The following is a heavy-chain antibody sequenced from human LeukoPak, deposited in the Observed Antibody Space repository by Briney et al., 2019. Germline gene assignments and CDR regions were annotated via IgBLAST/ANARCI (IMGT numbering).Heavy chain of an antibody. D-gene: IGHD5-18*01. Sequence: GGSLRLSCAASEFTVNSNYMIWVRQAPGKGLEWVSSISSSSSYIYYADSVKGRFTISRDNAKNSLYLQMNSLRAEDTAVYYCARVDSYGFLLDYWGQGTLVTVSS. J-gene: IGHJ4*02. CDR1: EFTVNSNY. V-gene: IGHV3-21*01. CDR3: ARVDSYGFLLDY. CDR2: ISSSSSYI.